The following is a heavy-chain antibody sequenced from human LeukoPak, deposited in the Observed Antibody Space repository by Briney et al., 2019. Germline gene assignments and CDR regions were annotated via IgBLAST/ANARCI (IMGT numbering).Heavy chain of an antibody. Sequence: GGSLRLSCAASGFTFDDYAMHWVRQAPGKGLEWVSGISWNSGSIGYADSVKGRFTISRDNAKNSLYLQMNSLRAEDTALYYCAKGDGARKYAFDIWGQGTIVTVSS. V-gene: IGHV3-9*01. CDR3: AKGDGARKYAFDI. J-gene: IGHJ3*02. CDR1: GFTFDDYA. CDR2: ISWNSGSI. D-gene: IGHD1-26*01.